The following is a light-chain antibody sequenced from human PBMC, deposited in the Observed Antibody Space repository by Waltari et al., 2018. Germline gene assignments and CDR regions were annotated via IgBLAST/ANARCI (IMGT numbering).Light chain of an antibody. CDR3: SSFTGINTV. J-gene: IGLJ1*01. CDR2: EVR. CDR1: SSDVGGYKY. Sequence: QSALTQPPSASGSPGQSVTISCTGTSSDVGGYKYVSWYQHHPGKVPTLIMFEVRQRPSWVPDRFSGSKSGNTASLTVSGLQADDEADYYCSSFTGINTVFGTGTRVTVL. V-gene: IGLV2-8*01.